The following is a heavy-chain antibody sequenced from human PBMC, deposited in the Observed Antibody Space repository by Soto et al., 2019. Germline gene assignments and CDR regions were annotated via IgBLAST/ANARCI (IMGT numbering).Heavy chain of an antibody. CDR3: ARGGEGFDVFDL. CDR2: ISGDTGDT. J-gene: IGHJ4*02. V-gene: IGHV1-18*01. Sequence: ASVKVSWKACGYSYTCDGGNWVRQAAGQGLEWMGWISGDTGDTTYAQKFQGRVTITTDTSTSTAYMDMKSLISDDSAVYYCARGGEGFDVFDLWGQGTPVTVSS. D-gene: IGHD3-10*01. CDR1: GYSYTCDG.